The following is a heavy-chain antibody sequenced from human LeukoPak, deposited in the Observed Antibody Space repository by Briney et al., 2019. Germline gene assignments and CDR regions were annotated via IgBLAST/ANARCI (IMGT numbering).Heavy chain of an antibody. V-gene: IGHV3-11*04. CDR3: AREGLEYSYARSAAFDI. CDR2: ISSSGSTI. Sequence: KTGGSLRLSCAASGFTFSDYYMSWIRQAPGKGLEWVSYISSSGSTIYYADSVKGRFTISRDNAKNSLYLQMNSLRAEDTAVYYCAREGLEYSYARSAAFDIWGQGTMVTVSS. CDR1: GFTFSDYY. J-gene: IGHJ3*02. D-gene: IGHD5-18*01.